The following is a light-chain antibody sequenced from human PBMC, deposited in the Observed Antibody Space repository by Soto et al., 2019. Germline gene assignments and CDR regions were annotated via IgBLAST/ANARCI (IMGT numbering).Light chain of an antibody. CDR1: QSLVYSDGHTY. Sequence: DVVVTQSPLSLPVTLGQPASISCRSSQSLVYSDGHTYLNWFQQRPSQSPRRLIYKVSNRDSGVKDRFSGIGSGTDLAMNISRVEADDGGVYYCMHGTHWPPLYTFGEGNKLEIK. CDR3: MHGTHWPPLYT. CDR2: KVS. V-gene: IGKV2-30*01. J-gene: IGKJ2*01.